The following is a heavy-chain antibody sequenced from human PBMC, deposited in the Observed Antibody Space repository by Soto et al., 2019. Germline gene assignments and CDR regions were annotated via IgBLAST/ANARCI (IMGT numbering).Heavy chain of an antibody. Sequence: QVQLQQWGAGLLKPSETLSLTCAVYGGSFSGYYWSWIRQPPGKGLEWIGEINHSGSTNYNPSLKSQVTISVDTSKNQFSLKLSSVTAADTAVYYCASSIFGVVIMGGMDVWGQGTTVTVSS. J-gene: IGHJ6*02. D-gene: IGHD3-3*02. V-gene: IGHV4-34*01. CDR3: ASSIFGVVIMGGMDV. CDR2: INHSGST. CDR1: GGSFSGYY.